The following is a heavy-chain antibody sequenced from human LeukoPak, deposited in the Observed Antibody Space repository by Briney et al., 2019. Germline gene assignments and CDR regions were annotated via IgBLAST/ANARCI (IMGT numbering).Heavy chain of an antibody. CDR1: GFTFSSYS. V-gene: IGHV3-21*01. D-gene: IGHD1-14*01. J-gene: IGHJ4*02. CDR3: ARGTAAGGTGGDY. CDR2: ISSSSSYI. Sequence: GGSPRLSCAASGFTFSSYSMNWVRQAPGKGLEWVSSISSSSSYIYYADSVKGRFTISRDNAKNSLYLQMNSLRAEDTAVYYCARGTAAGGTGGDYWGQGTLVTVSS.